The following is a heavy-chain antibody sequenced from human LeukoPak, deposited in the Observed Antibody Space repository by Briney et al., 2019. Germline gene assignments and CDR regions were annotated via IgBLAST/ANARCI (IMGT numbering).Heavy chain of an antibody. CDR3: ARGVTIFGVVIIRAGGKYYFDY. J-gene: IGHJ4*02. CDR2: IYTSGST. D-gene: IGHD3-3*01. Sequence: SQTLSLTCTVSGGSISSGSYYWSWIRQPAGKGLEWIGRIYTSGSTNYNPSLKSRVTISVDTSKNQFSLKLSSVTAADTAVYYCARGVTIFGVVIIRAGGKYYFDYWGQGTLVTVSS. CDR1: GGSISSGSYY. V-gene: IGHV4-61*02.